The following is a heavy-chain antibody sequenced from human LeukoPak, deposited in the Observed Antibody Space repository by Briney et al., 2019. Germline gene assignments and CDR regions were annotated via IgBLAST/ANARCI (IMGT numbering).Heavy chain of an antibody. CDR1: GFTFSSYW. V-gene: IGHV3-7*01. Sequence: PGGSLRLSCAASGFTFSSYWMSWVRQAPGKGLEWVANIKQDGSEKYYVDSVKGRFTISRDNAKNSLYLQMNSLRAEDTAVYYCARDWVYYYGSSGYPLYYGMDVWGQGTTVTVSS. J-gene: IGHJ6*02. D-gene: IGHD3-22*01. CDR2: IKQDGSEK. CDR3: ARDWVYYYGSSGYPLYYGMDV.